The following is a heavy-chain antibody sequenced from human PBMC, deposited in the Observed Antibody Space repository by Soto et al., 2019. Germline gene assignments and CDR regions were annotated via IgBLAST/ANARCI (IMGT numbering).Heavy chain of an antibody. CDR1: GFTFSIYA. D-gene: IGHD2-2*02. CDR2: ISFDGSNT. V-gene: IGHV3-30-3*01. J-gene: IGHJ6*02. Sequence: PWGSLRLSCAASGFTFSIYALHWVRQAPGKGLEWVSVISFDGSNTLYADSVKGRFTISRDNSKNTLYVQMKSLRGEDTAVYYCARGRYCSGTSCYTDFYFGMDXWGQGTTVTVS. CDR3: ARGRYCSGTSCYTDFYFGMDX.